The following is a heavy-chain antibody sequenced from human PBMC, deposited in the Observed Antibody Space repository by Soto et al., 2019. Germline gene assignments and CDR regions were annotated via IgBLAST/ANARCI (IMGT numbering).Heavy chain of an antibody. V-gene: IGHV4-34*01. Sequence: PSETLSLTCAVYGGSFSGHSWTWIRQSPGKGLEWIGDINHSGRVNYSPSPKSRVTISLDTSKNQFSLTLSAVTAADTAMYYCSTRAYDTNGYYRFDTWGQGTLVTVSS. J-gene: IGHJ5*01. CDR3: STRAYDTNGYYRFDT. CDR2: INHSGRV. CDR1: GGSFSGHS. D-gene: IGHD3-22*01.